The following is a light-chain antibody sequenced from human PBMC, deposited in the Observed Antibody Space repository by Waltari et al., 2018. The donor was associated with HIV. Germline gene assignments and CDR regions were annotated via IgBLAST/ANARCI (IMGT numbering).Light chain of an antibody. CDR3: AVWDDILKGGV. CDR1: TSNIGTYA. CDR2: TDA. V-gene: IGLV1-44*01. Sequence: QSVLTQPPSASGAPGQKVTISGSGGTSNIGTYAVNSYQQPPGTAPGLLIFTDARRPSGVPDRFSASKSGTSASLTISGLRSEDEADYYCAVWDDILKGGVFGGGTKLTVL. J-gene: IGLJ3*02.